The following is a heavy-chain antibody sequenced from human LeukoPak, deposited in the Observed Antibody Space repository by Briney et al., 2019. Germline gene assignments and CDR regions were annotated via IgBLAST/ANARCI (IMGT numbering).Heavy chain of an antibody. V-gene: IGHV4-59*08. Sequence: SETLSLTCTVSGGSISSSYWSWIRQPPGKGLEWIGYIYYSGSPNYNPSLKSRVTISVDTSKNQFSLKLSSVTAADTAVYYCARHQTYYYDSSGQIGYWGQGTLVTVSS. J-gene: IGHJ4*02. CDR1: GGSISSSY. D-gene: IGHD3-22*01. CDR2: IYYSGSP. CDR3: ARHQTYYYDSSGQIGY.